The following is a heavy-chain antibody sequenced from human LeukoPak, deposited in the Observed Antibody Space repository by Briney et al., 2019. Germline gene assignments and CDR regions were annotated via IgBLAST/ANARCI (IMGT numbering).Heavy chain of an antibody. CDR1: GFPFSDNY. V-gene: IGHV3-11*04. J-gene: IGHJ4*02. CDR3: ARVEMATINDY. D-gene: IGHD5-24*01. Sequence: KPGGSLRLPCAASGFPFSDNYMTWIRQAPGKGLEWVSYISSSGRTVYYADSVKGRFTISRDNAKNSLYLQMNSLRVEDTAVYYCARVEMATINDYWGQGTLVTVSS. CDR2: ISSSGRTV.